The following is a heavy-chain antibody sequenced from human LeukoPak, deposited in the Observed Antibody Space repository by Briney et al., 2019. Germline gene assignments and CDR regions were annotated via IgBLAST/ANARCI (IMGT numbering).Heavy chain of an antibody. J-gene: IGHJ5*02. Sequence: SETLSLTCTVSGGSISCSSYYWGWIRQPPGKGLEWIGSLYYVGTTYYNPSLKSRVTISVDASNIQFSLMLSSVTAADTAVYYCARHGTSIEDSNWFDPWGRGTLVIVSS. CDR2: LYYVGTT. CDR1: GGSISCSSYY. CDR3: ARHGTSIEDSNWFDP. D-gene: IGHD1-7*01. V-gene: IGHV4-39*01.